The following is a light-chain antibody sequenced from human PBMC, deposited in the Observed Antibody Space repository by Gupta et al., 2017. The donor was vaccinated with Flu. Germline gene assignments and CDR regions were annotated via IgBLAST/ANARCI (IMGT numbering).Light chain of an antibody. J-gene: IGLJ1*01. Sequence: QSALTQPASVSGSPGQSITISCTGTSSDVGSYNLVSWYQQHPGQAPKLLIHEGSKRPSGVSNRFSGSKSGNTASLTISGLQAEDEADYYCCSYAGYSIFYVFGGGTKVTVL. CDR3: CSYAGYSIFYV. CDR2: EGS. CDR1: SSDVGSYNL. V-gene: IGLV2-23*01.